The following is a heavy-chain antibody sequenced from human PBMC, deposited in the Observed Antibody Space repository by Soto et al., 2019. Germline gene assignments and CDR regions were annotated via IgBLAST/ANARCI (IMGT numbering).Heavy chain of an antibody. V-gene: IGHV4-39*02. CDR2: IYFDGST. J-gene: IGHJ4*02. Sequence: QLRESGPGLVKPSETLSLTCTVSGGSINSNSYYWAWIRQTPGKGLAWIAGIYFDGSTYYNPPPKSRFTISVDTSKNQFSLRLTSVTTADTAVYYCAKVMVAATRHTDFDSWGQGTLVTVSS. CDR1: GGSINSNSYY. CDR3: AKVMVAATRHTDFDS. D-gene: IGHD2-15*01.